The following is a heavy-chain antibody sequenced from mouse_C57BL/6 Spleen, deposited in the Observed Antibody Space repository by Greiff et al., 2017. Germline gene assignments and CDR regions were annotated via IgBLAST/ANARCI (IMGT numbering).Heavy chain of an antibody. Sequence: QVQLQQPGAELVKPGASVKMSCKASGYTFTSYWITWVTQRPGQGPEWVGDIYPGSGSTNYNEKFKSKATLSVDTSSSTAYMQLSSLTSEDSAVDYCARGDDDGAEYAMDYWGQGTSVTVSS. J-gene: IGHJ4*01. CDR1: GYTFTSYW. V-gene: IGHV1-55*01. D-gene: IGHD2-4*01. CDR2: IYPGSGST. CDR3: ARGDDDGAEYAMDY.